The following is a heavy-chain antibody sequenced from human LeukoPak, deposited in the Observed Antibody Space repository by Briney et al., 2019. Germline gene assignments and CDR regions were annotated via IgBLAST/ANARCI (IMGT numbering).Heavy chain of an antibody. CDR3: ARDRYCSSTSCYTLERYMDV. V-gene: IGHV4-59*01. D-gene: IGHD2-2*02. CDR1: GGSISSYY. CDR2: IYYSGST. Sequence: PSETLSLTCTVSGGSISSYYWSWIRQPPGKGLEWIGYIYYSGSTNYNPSLKRRVTISVDTSKNQFSLKLSSVTAADTAVYYCARDRYCSSTSCYTLERYMDVWGKGTTVTVSS. J-gene: IGHJ6*03.